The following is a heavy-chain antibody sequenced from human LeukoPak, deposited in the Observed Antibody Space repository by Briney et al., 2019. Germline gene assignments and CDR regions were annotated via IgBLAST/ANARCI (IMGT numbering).Heavy chain of an antibody. CDR2: TYSGGST. Sequence: GGTLTLSCAASGFTVSSNYMSWLRPAPGQELEWGSITYSGGSTFYADSVKGRFPISRDNSKNTLYLQMNSLRAEDTAVYYCARGGSYLSAFDIWGQGTMVTVSS. D-gene: IGHD1-26*01. V-gene: IGHV3-53*01. J-gene: IGHJ3*02. CDR3: ARGGSYLSAFDI. CDR1: GFTVSSNY.